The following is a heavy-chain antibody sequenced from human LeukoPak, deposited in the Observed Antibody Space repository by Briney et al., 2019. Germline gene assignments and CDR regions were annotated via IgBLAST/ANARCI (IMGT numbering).Heavy chain of an antibody. V-gene: IGHV3-33*06. D-gene: IGHD3-3*01. CDR1: GFTFSNYA. Sequence: GGSLRLSCAASGFTFSNYAMHWVRQAPGKGLEWVAGIRYDDGSNKNYADSVKGRFTISRDNSQNTLYLQMNNLRAEYTAVYYCAKSPYYDFWPFDYWGQGTLVTVSS. CDR3: AKSPYYDFWPFDY. J-gene: IGHJ4*02. CDR2: IRYDDGSNK.